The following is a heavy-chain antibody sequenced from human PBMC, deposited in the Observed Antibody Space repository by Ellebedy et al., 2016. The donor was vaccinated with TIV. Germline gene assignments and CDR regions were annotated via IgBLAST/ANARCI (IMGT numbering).Heavy chain of an antibody. V-gene: IGHV4-39*07. CDR2: IDDIGRI. CDR3: ARETPALYYYGSGTDV. CDR1: SDSISRSSYY. Sequence: MPSETLSLTCSVSSDSISRSSYYWGWIRQTTGKGLEWIGSIDDIGRIFYNPSLKSRVTMSVDTSKNQFSLKVSSVTAADTAVYDCARETPALYYYGSGTDVWGQGTTVTVSS. J-gene: IGHJ6*02. D-gene: IGHD3-10*01.